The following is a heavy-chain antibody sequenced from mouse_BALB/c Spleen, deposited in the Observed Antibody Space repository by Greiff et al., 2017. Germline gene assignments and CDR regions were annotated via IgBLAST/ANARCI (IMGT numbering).Heavy chain of an antibody. V-gene: IGHV5-17*02. CDR3: ARSGELRGYYFDY. D-gene: IGHD1-1*01. CDR2: ISSGSSTI. J-gene: IGHJ2*01. Sequence: EVQLVESGGGLVQHGGSRKLSCAASGFTFSSFGMHWVRQAPEKGLEWVAYISSGSSTIYYADTVKGRFTISRDNPKNTLFLQMTSLRSEDTAMYYCARSGELRGYYFDYWGQGTTLTVSS. CDR1: GFTFSSFG.